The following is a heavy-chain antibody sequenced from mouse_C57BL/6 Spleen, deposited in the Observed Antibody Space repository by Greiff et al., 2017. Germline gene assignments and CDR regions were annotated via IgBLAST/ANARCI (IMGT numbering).Heavy chain of an antibody. D-gene: IGHD2-5*01. Sequence: EVKLVESEGGLVQPGSSMKLSCTASGFTFSDYYMAWVRQVPEKGLEWVANINYDGSSTYYLDSLKSRFIISRDNAKNILYLQLSSLKSEDTATYYCARVYYSNYLAWFAYWGQGTLVTVSA. CDR1: GFTFSDYY. J-gene: IGHJ3*01. CDR3: ARVYYSNYLAWFAY. V-gene: IGHV5-16*01. CDR2: INYDGSST.